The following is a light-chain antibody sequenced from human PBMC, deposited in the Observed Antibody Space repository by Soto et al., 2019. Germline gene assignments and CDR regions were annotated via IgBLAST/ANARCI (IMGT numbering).Light chain of an antibody. CDR2: LGS. J-gene: IGKJ1*01. CDR1: QSLLNSNGYNY. V-gene: IGKV2-28*01. CDR3: MQALRAPPT. Sequence: ETLKPQSPLSLPVTPGEPASISCRSSQSLLNSNGYNYLDWYLQKPGQSPQLLIYLGSNRASGVPDRFSGSGSGTDFTLKISRVEAEDVGVYHCMQALRAPPTFGQRTKVDI.